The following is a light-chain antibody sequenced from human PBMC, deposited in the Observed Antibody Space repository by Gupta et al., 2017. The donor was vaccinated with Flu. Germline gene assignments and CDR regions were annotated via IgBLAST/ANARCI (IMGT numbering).Light chain of an antibody. CDR2: DVN. Sequence: QSALTQPRSVSGSPGHSVTISCTGTSSDVGNYNYVSWYQHHPGKAPKLMIYDVNKRPSGVPDRFSGSKSGNTASLTLSGLQAEDEADYYCSSYAGSYTWVFGGGTKLTVL. J-gene: IGLJ3*02. CDR3: SSYAGSYTWV. V-gene: IGLV2-11*01. CDR1: SSDVGNYNY.